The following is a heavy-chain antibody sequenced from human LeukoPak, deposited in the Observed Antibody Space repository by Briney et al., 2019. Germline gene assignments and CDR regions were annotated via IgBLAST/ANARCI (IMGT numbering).Heavy chain of an antibody. J-gene: IGHJ5*02. D-gene: IGHD5-12*01. CDR3: ARDRMTFSGYDTGCFDP. CDR1: GFTLSSYW. V-gene: IGHV3-7*01. Sequence: GGSLRLSCAASGFTLSSYWMSWVRQAPGKGLEWVANIKQDGSEKYYVDSVKGRFTISRDNVKNSLYLQMNSLRAEDTAVYYCARDRMTFSGYDTGCFDPWGQGTLVTVSS. CDR2: IKQDGSEK.